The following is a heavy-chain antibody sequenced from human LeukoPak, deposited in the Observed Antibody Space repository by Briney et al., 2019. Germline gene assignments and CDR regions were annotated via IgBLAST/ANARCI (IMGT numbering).Heavy chain of an antibody. D-gene: IGHD1-14*01. CDR2: ISSSSTYI. Sequence: GGSLRLSCAASGYSSSTYYVNWVRQAPGKGLEWVSCISSSSTYIYYADSVRGRFAISRDNAKNSLYLQMNSLRAEDTAVYYCAKENHGYFHYWGKGGLVTVSS. CDR3: AKENHGYFHY. J-gene: IGHJ4*02. V-gene: IGHV3-21*01. CDR1: GYSSSTYY.